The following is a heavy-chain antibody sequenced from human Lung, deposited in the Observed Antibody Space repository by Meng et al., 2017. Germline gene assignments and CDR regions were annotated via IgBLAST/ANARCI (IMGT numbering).Heavy chain of an antibody. CDR1: GGSFSDYY. J-gene: IGHJ4*02. CDR3: ARGPTTMAHDFDY. Sequence: GARRLRPSETLALTCVVSGGSFSDYYWSWIRQPPGKGLEWIGEINHSGSTNYNPSLESRATISVDTSQNNLSLKLSSVTAADSAVYYCARGPTTMAHDFDYWGQGTLVTVSS. V-gene: IGHV4-34*01. D-gene: IGHD4-11*01. CDR2: INHSGST.